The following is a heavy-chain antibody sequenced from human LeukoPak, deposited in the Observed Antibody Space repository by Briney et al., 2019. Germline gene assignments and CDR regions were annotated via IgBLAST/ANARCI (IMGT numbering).Heavy chain of an antibody. J-gene: IGHJ2*01. CDR1: GGSISSGSYY. D-gene: IGHD6-13*01. Sequence: SETLSLTCTVSGGSISSGSYYWSWIRQPAGKGLEWIVRIYTSGSTNYNPSLKSRVTISVDTSKNQFSLKLSSVTAADTAVYYCARVFFQTQIAAANWYFDLWGRGTLVTVSS. CDR3: ARVFFQTQIAAANWYFDL. V-gene: IGHV4-61*02. CDR2: IYTSGST.